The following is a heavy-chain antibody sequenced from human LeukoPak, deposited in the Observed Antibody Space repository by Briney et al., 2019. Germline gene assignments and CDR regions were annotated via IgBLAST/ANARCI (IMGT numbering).Heavy chain of an antibody. CDR2: IYPGDSDT. CDR3: ARQQRNPLRYFDWSHPGIAFDI. V-gene: IGHV5-51*01. CDR1: GYSFTSYW. D-gene: IGHD3-9*01. J-gene: IGHJ3*02. Sequence: GESLKISCKGSGYSFTSYWIGWVRQMPGKGLEWMGIIYPGDSDTRYSPSFQGQVTISADKSISTAYLQWSSLKASDTAMYYCARQQRNPLRYFDWSHPGIAFDIWGQGTMVTVSS.